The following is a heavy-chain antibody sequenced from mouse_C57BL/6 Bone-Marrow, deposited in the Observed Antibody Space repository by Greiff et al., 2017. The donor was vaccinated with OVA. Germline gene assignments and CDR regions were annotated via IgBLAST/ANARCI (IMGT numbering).Heavy chain of an antibody. D-gene: IGHD1-2*01. CDR1: GYTLTSYW. CDR3: ARSFLWYFDV. Sequence: QVQLQQPGAELVKPGASVKMSCKASGYTLTSYWITWVKQRPGQGLEWIGDIYPGSGSTNYNEKFKSKATLTVDTSSSTAYMQLSSLTSEDSAVYYCARSFLWYFDVWGTGTTVTVSS. CDR2: IYPGSGST. V-gene: IGHV1-55*01. J-gene: IGHJ1*03.